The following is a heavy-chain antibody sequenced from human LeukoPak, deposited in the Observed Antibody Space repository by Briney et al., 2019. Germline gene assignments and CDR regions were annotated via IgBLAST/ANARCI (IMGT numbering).Heavy chain of an antibody. CDR3: AKLCFRTISEYGMDV. V-gene: IGHV3-30*18. Sequence: PGGSLRLSCAASGFTFSSYGMHWVRQAPGKGLEWVAVISYDGSNKYYADSVKGRFTISRDNSKNTLYLQMNSLRAEDTAVYYCAKLCFRTISEYGMDVWGKGTTVTVSS. J-gene: IGHJ6*04. CDR2: ISYDGSNK. CDR1: GFTFSSYG. D-gene: IGHD3-10*02.